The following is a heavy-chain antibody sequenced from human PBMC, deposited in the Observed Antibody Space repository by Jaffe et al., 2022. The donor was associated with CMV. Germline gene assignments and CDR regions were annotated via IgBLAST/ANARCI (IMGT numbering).Heavy chain of an antibody. CDR2: ISWNSGSI. V-gene: IGHV3-9*01. Sequence: EVQLVESGGGLVQPGRSLRLSCAASGFTFDDYAMHWVRQAPGKGLEWVSGISWNSGSIGYADSVKGRFTISRDNAKNSLYLQMNSLRAEDTALYYCAKGTPTPTYGSGSYSHYYYYGMDVWGQGTTVTVSS. CDR1: GFTFDDYA. J-gene: IGHJ6*02. D-gene: IGHD3-10*01. CDR3: AKGTPTPTYGSGSYSHYYYYGMDV.